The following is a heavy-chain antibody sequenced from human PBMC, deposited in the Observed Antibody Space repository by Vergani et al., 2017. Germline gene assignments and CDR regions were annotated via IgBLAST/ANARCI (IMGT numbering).Heavy chain of an antibody. Sequence: EVQLVESRGGVVRPGGSLRLSCAASGFTFDDYGMSWVRQAPGKGLEWVSGINWNGGSTGYADSVKGRFTISRDNAKNSLYLQMNSLRAEDTALYYCARERNAYYDFWSGYYTQYYFDYWGQGTLVTVSS. D-gene: IGHD3-3*01. CDR1: GFTFDDYG. CDR2: INWNGGST. CDR3: ARERNAYYDFWSGYYTQYYFDY. J-gene: IGHJ4*02. V-gene: IGHV3-20*04.